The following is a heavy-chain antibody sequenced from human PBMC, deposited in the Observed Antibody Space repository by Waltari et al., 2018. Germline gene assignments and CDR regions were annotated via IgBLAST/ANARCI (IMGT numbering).Heavy chain of an antibody. J-gene: IGHJ4*02. V-gene: IGHV1-3*01. D-gene: IGHD6-13*01. CDR3: ARVKGYSSNWYYFDY. Sequence: VQLVQSGAEVKRPGASLKVSCKASGYTFTIYAMHGVRQVPGQGLDWVGWINAGSGETKYSPKFQDRVTITRDTSASTAYMELSSLTSEDTAVYYCARVKGYSSNWYYFDYWGQGTLVTVSA. CDR1: GYTFTIYA. CDR2: INAGSGET.